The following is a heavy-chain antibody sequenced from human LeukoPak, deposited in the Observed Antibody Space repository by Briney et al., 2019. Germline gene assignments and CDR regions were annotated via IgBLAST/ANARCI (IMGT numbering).Heavy chain of an antibody. D-gene: IGHD3-16*02. CDR1: GYTFTSYG. V-gene: IGHV1-18*01. J-gene: IGHJ4*02. CDR2: ISAYNGNT. CDR3: ARVGYDYVWGSYRPPSYFDY. Sequence: ASVKVSCKASGYTFTSYGISWVRQAPGQGLEWMGWISAYNGNTNYAQKLQGRVTMTTDTSTSTAYMELRSLRSDDTAVYYCARVGYDYVWGSYRPPSYFDYWDQGTLVTVSS.